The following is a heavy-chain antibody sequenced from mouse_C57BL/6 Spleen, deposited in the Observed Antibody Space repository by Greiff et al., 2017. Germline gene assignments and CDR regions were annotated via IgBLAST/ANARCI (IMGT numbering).Heavy chain of an antibody. D-gene: IGHD1-1*01. Sequence: QVQLQQSGAELARPGASVKMSCKASGYTFTSYTMHWVKQRPGQGLEWIGYINPSSGYTKYNQKFKDKATLTAEKSSSTADMQLSSLTSEDSAVYYCARDYDGSSYEFAYWGQGTLVTVSA. CDR1: GYTFTSYT. CDR3: ARDYDGSSYEFAY. J-gene: IGHJ3*01. CDR2: INPSSGYT. V-gene: IGHV1-4*01.